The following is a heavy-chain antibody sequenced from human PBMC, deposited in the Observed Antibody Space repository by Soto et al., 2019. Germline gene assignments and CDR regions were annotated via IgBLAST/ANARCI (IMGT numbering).Heavy chain of an antibody. CDR1: GDSIRNRNYY. J-gene: IGHJ4*02. Sequence: QLQLQESGPGLVKPSETLSLSCSVSGDSIRNRNYYWAWILQPPGKGLEWIASRYDDASTFYNPSLKRRVTISIDTSKKKLSLKVTSVTAADTAVYYCARGIYLGPSCYYIDFWGQGTLVTVSS. V-gene: IGHV4-39*01. D-gene: IGHD3-22*01. CDR2: RYDDAST. CDR3: ARGIYLGPSCYYIDF.